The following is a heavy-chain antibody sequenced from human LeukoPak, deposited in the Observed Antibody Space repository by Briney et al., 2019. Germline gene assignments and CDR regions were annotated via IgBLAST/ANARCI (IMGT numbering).Heavy chain of an antibody. J-gene: IGHJ4*02. CDR3: ARGPTVPVADYYFDY. D-gene: IGHD6-19*01. V-gene: IGHV3-74*01. CDR2: IRPDGRET. CDR1: GFTFTNHW. Sequence: PGGSLRLSCAASGFTFTNHWMHWVRQAPGKGLVWVSRIRPDGRETNHADSVKGRFTISRDNAKNTLYLQMNSLRAEDTAVYYCARGPTVPVADYYFDYWGQGTLVTVSS.